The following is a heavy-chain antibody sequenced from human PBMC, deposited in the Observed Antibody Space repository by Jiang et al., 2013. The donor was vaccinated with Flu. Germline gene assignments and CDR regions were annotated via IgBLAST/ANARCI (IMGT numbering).Heavy chain of an antibody. J-gene: IGHJ3*02. CDR2: IWYDGSNK. V-gene: IGHV3-33*01. CDR1: GFTFSSYG. D-gene: IGHD1-26*01. CDR3: ARDNTGAEFGAFDI. Sequence: RLSCVASGFTFSSYGMHWVRQAPGKGLEWVAVIWYDGSNKYYADSVKGRFTISRDNSKNTLYLQMNSLRTEDSAVYYCARDNTGAEFGAFDIWGQGTMVTVSS.